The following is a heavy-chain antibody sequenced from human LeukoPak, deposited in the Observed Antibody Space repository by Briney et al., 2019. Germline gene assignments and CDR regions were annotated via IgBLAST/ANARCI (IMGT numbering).Heavy chain of an antibody. D-gene: IGHD6-13*01. CDR2: IYSSGST. J-gene: IGHJ4*02. V-gene: IGHV4-59*08. CDR3: ARHELSSSWYPAFLDF. Sequence: PSETLSLTCSVSGGSISSYYWSWIRQLPGKGLEWIGYIYSSGSTKYNPSLKSRVTISVDTSKNQFSLKMSSVTAADTAVYYCARHELSSSWYPAFLDFWGQGTLVTVSS. CDR1: GGSISSYY.